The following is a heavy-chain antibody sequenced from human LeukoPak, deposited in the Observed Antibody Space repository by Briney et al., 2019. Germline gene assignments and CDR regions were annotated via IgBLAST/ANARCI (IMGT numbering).Heavy chain of an antibody. CDR2: MYHIGGT. V-gene: IGHV4-59*08. D-gene: IGHD2/OR15-2a*01. CDR3: ARQISPYGMDV. Sequence: SGPTLVKPSETLSLTCTVSSGSISRDYWHWIRQSPGKGLEWIGYMYHIGGTNYNPSLKSRVTISVHTSKKQFFLKLTSVTATDTAVYYCARQISPYGMDVWGQGTTVIVSS. J-gene: IGHJ6*02. CDR1: SGSISRDY.